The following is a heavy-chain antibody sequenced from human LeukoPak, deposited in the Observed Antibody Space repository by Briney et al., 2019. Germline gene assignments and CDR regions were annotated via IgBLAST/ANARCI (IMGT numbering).Heavy chain of an antibody. CDR1: GFAFRDYY. CDR3: ARVTVAVVNYYYGMDV. Sequence: GGSLRLSCAASGFAFRDYYMSWIRQAPGKGLEWVSYISSSGSTIYYADSVKGRFTISRDNAKNSLYLQMNSLRAEDTAVYYCARVTVAVVNYYYGMDVWGQGTTVTVSS. CDR2: ISSSGSTI. D-gene: IGHD6-19*01. J-gene: IGHJ6*02. V-gene: IGHV3-11*01.